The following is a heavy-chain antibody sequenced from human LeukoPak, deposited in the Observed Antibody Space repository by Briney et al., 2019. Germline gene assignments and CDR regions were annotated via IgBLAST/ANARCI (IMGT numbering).Heavy chain of an antibody. V-gene: IGHV4-39*07. CDR3: ARLGYCSGGSCYYYYYMDV. CDR1: GGSISSSNYY. J-gene: IGHJ6*03. CDR2: IYYGSVFYSIST. D-gene: IGHD2-15*01. Sequence: PSETLSLTCIVSGGSISSSNYYWGWIRQPPGKGLEWIGSIYYGSVFYSISTYYNPSLKSRVTMSGDTSKNQFSLKLSSVTAADTAAYYCARLGYCSGGSCYYYYYMDVWGKGTTVTVSS.